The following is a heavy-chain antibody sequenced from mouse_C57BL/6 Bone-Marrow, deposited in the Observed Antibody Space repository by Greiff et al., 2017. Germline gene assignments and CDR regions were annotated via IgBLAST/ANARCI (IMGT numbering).Heavy chain of an antibody. CDR1: GYTFTSYE. J-gene: IGHJ2*01. D-gene: IGHD1-1*01. CDR2: IYPRDGST. CDR3: VRSAYGSIVDY. V-gene: IGHV1-85*01. Sequence: QVQLQQSGPELVKPGASVKLSCKASGYTFTSYEINWVKQRPGQGLEWIGWIYPRDGSTKYNEKFKGKATLTVDTSSSTAYMELHSLISEDSAVYFCVRSAYGSIVDYWGQGTTLTVSS.